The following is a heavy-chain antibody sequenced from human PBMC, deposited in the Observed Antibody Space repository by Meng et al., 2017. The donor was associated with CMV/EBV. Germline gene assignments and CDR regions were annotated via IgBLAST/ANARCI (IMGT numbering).Heavy chain of an antibody. J-gene: IGHJ6*02. Sequence: SVKVSCKASGCTFSSYAISWVRQAPGQGLEWMGGIIPIFGTANYAQKFQGRVTITTDESTSTAYMELSSLRSEDTAVYYCAREPYSGSYYYYYGMDVWGQGTTVTVSS. D-gene: IGHD1-26*01. CDR3: AREPYSGSYYYYYGMDV. CDR1: GCTFSSYA. CDR2: IIPIFGTA. V-gene: IGHV1-69*05.